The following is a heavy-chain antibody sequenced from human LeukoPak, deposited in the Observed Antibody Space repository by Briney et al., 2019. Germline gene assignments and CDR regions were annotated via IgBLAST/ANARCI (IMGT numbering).Heavy chain of an antibody. CDR2: ISWNSGSI. J-gene: IGHJ6*02. V-gene: IGHV3-9*01. D-gene: IGHD3-3*01. CDR3: AKGQGRLRSLEWRKDYYYYGMDV. Sequence: PGGSLRLSCEASGFTVSSNHMSWVRQAPGKGPEWVSGISWNSGSIGYADSVKGRFTISRDNAKNSLYLQMNSLRAEDTALYYCAKGQGRLRSLEWRKDYYYYGMDVWGQGTTVTVSS. CDR1: GFTVSSNH.